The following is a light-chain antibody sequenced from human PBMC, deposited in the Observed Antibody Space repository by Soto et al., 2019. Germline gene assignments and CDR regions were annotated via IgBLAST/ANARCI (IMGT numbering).Light chain of an antibody. J-gene: IGKJ5*01. CDR3: QQRSNWQVT. V-gene: IGKV3-11*01. CDR1: QSVSSY. Sequence: EIVLTQSPATLSLSPGERATLSCRASQSVSSYLAWYQQKPGQAPRLLIYDASNMATGIPARFSGSGSGTDFTLTISSREPEDFAVYYCQQRSNWQVTFGQGTRLEIK. CDR2: DAS.